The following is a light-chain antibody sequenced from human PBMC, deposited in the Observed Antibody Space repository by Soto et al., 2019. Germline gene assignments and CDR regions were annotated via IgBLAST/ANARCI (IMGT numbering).Light chain of an antibody. V-gene: IGKV1-39*01. Sequence: DLQMTQSPSFLSASVGDRVTISCRTSQSVSNSVNWYRHRPGEAPKLLIYAASSLHSEVPLRFSGSGSGTDFTLTISNLQPEDFATYFCQQCYRSPYTFGQGTKVEI. CDR3: QQCYRSPYT. CDR2: AAS. J-gene: IGKJ2*01. CDR1: QSVSNS.